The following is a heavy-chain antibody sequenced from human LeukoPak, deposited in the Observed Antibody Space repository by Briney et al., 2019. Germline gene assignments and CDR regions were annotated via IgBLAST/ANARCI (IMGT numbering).Heavy chain of an antibody. CDR2: IRYDGSNK. CDR3: ASNLITADAFDI. J-gene: IGHJ3*02. D-gene: IGHD1-20*01. CDR1: GFTFSSYG. Sequence: PGGSLRLSCAAPGFTFSSYGMHWVRQAPGKGLEWVAFIRYDGSNKYYADSVKGRFTISRDNAKNSLYLQMNSLRAEDTAVYYCASNLITADAFDIWGQGTMVTVSS. V-gene: IGHV3-30*02.